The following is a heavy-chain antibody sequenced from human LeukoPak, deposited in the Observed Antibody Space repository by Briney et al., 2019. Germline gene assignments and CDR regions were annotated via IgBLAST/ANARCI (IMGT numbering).Heavy chain of an antibody. D-gene: IGHD3-22*01. CDR3: AGGGADSSGYLPLDY. J-gene: IGHJ4*02. V-gene: IGHV1-2*02. CDR1: GYTFTNYA. CDR2: INPNSGGT. Sequence: ASVKVSCKASGYTFTNYAMNWVRQAPGQGLEWMGWINPNSGGTNYAQKFQGRVTMTRDTSISTAYMELSRLRSDDSAVYYCAGGGADSSGYLPLDYWGQGTLVTVSS.